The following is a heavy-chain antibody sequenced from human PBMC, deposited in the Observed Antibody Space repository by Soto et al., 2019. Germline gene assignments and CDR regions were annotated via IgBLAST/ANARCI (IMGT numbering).Heavy chain of an antibody. D-gene: IGHD2-15*01. Sequence: GASVKVSCKASGYTFSSYGINWVRQAPGQGLEWLGWISAYDGYTNYAQILQGRVSMTTDTSTKTAYMELRSLRSDDTDVYYCARGRCSGYGCYSGWSMDVWGQGTTVTVSS. CDR2: ISAYDGYT. V-gene: IGHV1-18*01. CDR1: GYTFSSYG. CDR3: ARGRCSGYGCYSGWSMDV. J-gene: IGHJ6*02.